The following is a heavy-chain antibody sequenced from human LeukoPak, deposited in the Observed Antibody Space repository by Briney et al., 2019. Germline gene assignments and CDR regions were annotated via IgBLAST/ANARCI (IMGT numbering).Heavy chain of an antibody. D-gene: IGHD3-22*01. V-gene: IGHV3-11*01. CDR1: GFTFSDYY. Sequence: PGGSLRLSCAASGFTFSDYYMSWIRQAPGKGLEWVSYISSSGSTIYYADSVKGRFTISRDNAKNSLYLQMNSLRAEDTAVYYCARDKVGRDSSGYRVIYYYYGMDVWGQGTTVTVSS. CDR2: ISSSGSTI. CDR3: ARDKVGRDSSGYRVIYYYYGMDV. J-gene: IGHJ6*02.